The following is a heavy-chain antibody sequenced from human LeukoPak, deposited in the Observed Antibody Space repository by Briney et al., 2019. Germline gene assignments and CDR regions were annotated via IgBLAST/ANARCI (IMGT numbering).Heavy chain of an antibody. CDR3: VRDPSGSGFAFDS. Sequence: PGRSLRLSCAAYGFIFSNDAMHWVRQAPGKGLEWVAFIWFDGSNKHYADSVKGRFTISRDNSEDTLYLQMNSLRAEDTAVYYCVRDPSGSGFAFDSWGQGALVTVSS. V-gene: IGHV3-33*01. J-gene: IGHJ4*02. D-gene: IGHD1-1*01. CDR1: GFIFSNDA. CDR2: IWFDGSNK.